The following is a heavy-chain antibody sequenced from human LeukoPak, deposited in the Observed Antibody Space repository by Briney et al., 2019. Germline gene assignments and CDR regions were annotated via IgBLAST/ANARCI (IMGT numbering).Heavy chain of an antibody. CDR1: GGSFSGYY. V-gene: IGHV4-34*01. CDR2: INHSGST. Sequence: SETLSLTCAVYGGSFSGYYWSWIRQPPGKGLEWMGEINHSGSTNYNPSLKSRITISVDTSKNHFSLKLSSVTAADTAVYYGARGSCIVATKASLRFYYYGMDVWGQGTTVSVSS. D-gene: IGHD5-12*01. J-gene: IGHJ6*02. CDR3: ARGSCIVATKASLRFYYYGMDV.